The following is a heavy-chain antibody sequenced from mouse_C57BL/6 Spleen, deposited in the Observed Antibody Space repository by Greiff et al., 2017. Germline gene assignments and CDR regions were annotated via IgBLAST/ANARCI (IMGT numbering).Heavy chain of an antibody. CDR3: TSRSDGYYEAMDY. D-gene: IGHD2-3*01. Sequence: VQLQQSGAELVRPGASVKLSCTASGFNIKDDYMHWVKQRPEQGLEWIGWIDPENGDTEYASKFQGKATITADTSSNTAYLQLSSLTSEDTAVYYCTSRSDGYYEAMDYWGQGTSVTDAS. J-gene: IGHJ4*01. CDR2: IDPENGDT. CDR1: GFNIKDDY. V-gene: IGHV14-4*01.